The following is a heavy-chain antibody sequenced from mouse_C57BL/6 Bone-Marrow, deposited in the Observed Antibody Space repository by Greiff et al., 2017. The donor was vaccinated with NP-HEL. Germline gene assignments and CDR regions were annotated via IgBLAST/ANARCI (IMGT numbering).Heavy chain of an antibody. V-gene: IGHV1-7*01. CDR2: INPSSGYT. CDR3: ASGTSSLYAMDY. Sequence: QVQLKQSGAELAKPGASVKLSCKASGYTFTSYWMHWVKQRPGQGLEWIGYINPSSGYTKYNQKFKDKATLTADKSSSTAYMQLSSLTYEDSAVDYCASGTSSLYAMDYWGQGTSVTVSS. D-gene: IGHD1-1*01. CDR1: GYTFTSYW. J-gene: IGHJ4*01.